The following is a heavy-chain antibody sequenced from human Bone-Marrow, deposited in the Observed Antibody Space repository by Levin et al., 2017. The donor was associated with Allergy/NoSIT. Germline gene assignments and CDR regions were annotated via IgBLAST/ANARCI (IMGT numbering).Heavy chain of an antibody. J-gene: IGHJ6*02. V-gene: IGHV3-30*01. CDR2: ISYDGSQK. CDR3: ARSSPDFGGQVNYPYGMDV. D-gene: IGHD3-16*01. Sequence: GGSLRLSCSASGFTFESYAMYWVRQAPGKGPECLTVISYDGSQKYYADSLKGRFTISRDNSNNMLFLQMDSLRPEDTAAYFCARSSPDFGGQVNYPYGMDVWGRGATVTVSS. CDR1: GFTFESYA.